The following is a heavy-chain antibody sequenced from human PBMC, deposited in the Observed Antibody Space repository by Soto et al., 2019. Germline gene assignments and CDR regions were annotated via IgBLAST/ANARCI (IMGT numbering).Heavy chain of an antibody. J-gene: IGHJ5*02. Sequence: QLHLVQSGAEVRKPGSSVKVSCKASGGTLSSYSVTWVRQAPGQGLEWMGRIIPFLGRTNYAQTFQGRVTFTADMSTITAYMELSSLRSDDTAIYYCARTTGSPNSIWFDPWGQGTLVIVSS. CDR2: IIPFLGRT. CDR1: GGTLSSYS. CDR3: ARTTGSPNSIWFDP. D-gene: IGHD1-1*01. V-gene: IGHV1-69*02.